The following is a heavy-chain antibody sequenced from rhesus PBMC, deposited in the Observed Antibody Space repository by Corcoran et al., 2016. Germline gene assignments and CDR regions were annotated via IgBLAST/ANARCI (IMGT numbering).Heavy chain of an antibody. V-gene: IGHV4-169*02. J-gene: IGHJ3*01. Sequence: QLQLQESGPGLVKPSETLSVTCAVSGGSISSSYWRWIRQAPGKGLEWIGYIYGSGSSTNYNPSLKSRVTLSVDTSKNQLSLKLSSVTTADTAVYYCARDVDAFDFWGQGLRVTVSS. CDR2: IYGSGSST. CDR3: ARDVDAFDF. CDR1: GGSISSSY.